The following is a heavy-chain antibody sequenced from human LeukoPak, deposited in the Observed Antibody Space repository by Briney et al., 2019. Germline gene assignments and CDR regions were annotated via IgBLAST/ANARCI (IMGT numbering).Heavy chain of an antibody. CDR2: ISGSGGST. CDR1: GITLSNYG. J-gene: IGHJ4*02. D-gene: IGHD3-10*01. Sequence: GGSLRLSCAVSGITLSNYGMSWVRQAPGKGLEWVAGISGSGGSTYYADSVKGRFTISRDNSKNTLYLQMISLRAEDTAVYFCAKRGVVVRVILVGFHKEAYYFDSWGQGALVTVSS. CDR3: AKRGVVVRVILVGFHKEAYYFDS. V-gene: IGHV3-23*01.